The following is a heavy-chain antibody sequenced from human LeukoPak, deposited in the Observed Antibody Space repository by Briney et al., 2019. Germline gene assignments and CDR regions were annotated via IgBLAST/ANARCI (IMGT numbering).Heavy chain of an antibody. V-gene: IGHV1-8*01. CDR1: GYTFTSYD. CDR3: ARGVDYGDYWVLFDY. CDR2: MNPNSGNT. D-gene: IGHD4-17*01. Sequence: GASVKVSCKASGYTFTSYDVNWVRQATEQGLEWMGWMNPNSGNTGCAQKFQGRVTMTRNTSISTAYMELSSLRSEDTAVYYCARGVDYGDYWVLFDYWGQGTLVTVSS. J-gene: IGHJ4*02.